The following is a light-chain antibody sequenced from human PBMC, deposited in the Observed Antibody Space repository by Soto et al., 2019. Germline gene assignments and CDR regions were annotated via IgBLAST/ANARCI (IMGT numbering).Light chain of an antibody. CDR2: EVT. V-gene: IGLV2-14*01. CDR1: SSDVGGYNS. CDR3: SSYTSSATWV. J-gene: IGLJ3*02. Sequence: QSALTQPASVSGSPGQSITIPCTGTSSDVGGYNSVSWYRHYPGKAPQVLIHEVTERPSAISGRFSGAKSDNPASLTITGLQAYDEAIHYCSSYTSSATWVLGGGTKLTVL.